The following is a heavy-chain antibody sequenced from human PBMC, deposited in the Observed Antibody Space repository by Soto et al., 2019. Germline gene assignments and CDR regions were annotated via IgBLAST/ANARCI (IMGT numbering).Heavy chain of an antibody. CDR2: LNDRGDTT. J-gene: IGHJ4*02. CDR3: AKDATRTNCCYYFDY. Sequence: GGSLRLSCAASGFTFSYFAMGWIRQAPGKGLEWVSVLNDRGDTTYYTDSVKGRFTISSDNSKNTLYLQMNSLRAEDTAVYYCAKDATRTNCCYYFDYWGQGALVTVSS. D-gene: IGHD2-21*01. V-gene: IGHV3-23*01. CDR1: GFTFSYFA.